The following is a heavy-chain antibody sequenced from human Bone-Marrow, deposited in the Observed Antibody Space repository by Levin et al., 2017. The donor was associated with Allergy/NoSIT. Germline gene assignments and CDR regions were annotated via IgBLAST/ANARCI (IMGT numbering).Heavy chain of an antibody. Sequence: GGSLRLSCAASGFTFSSYAVHWVRQAPGKGLEWVALISYDGKNKYYTDSVKGRFTISRDNSENTLYLEMNSLRAEDTAVYYCARDAIKNGYNWDYFDYWGQGTLVTVSS. J-gene: IGHJ4*02. CDR2: ISYDGKNK. D-gene: IGHD5-24*01. CDR3: ARDAIKNGYNWDYFDY. V-gene: IGHV3-30*04. CDR1: GFTFSSYA.